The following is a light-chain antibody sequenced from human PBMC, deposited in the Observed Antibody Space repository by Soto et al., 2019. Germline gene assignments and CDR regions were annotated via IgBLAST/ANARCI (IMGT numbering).Light chain of an antibody. CDR2: GAS. V-gene: IGKV3-20*01. CDR1: QSVSSSY. J-gene: IGKJ1*01. CDR3: QQYGSSRT. Sequence: EIVLTQSPGTLSLSPGERATLSCRASQSVSSSYLAWYQQKPGQAPRLLIYGASSRATGIPGRFSGSGSGTDFTFTIRRLEPDDVAVYYYQQYGSSRTFGQGTKVEIK.